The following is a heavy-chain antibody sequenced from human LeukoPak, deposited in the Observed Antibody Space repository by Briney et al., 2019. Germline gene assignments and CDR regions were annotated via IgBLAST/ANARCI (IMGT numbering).Heavy chain of an antibody. V-gene: IGHV3-64*01. CDR2: ISSNGGST. CDR3: ARSAEEYSSGWYYFDY. Sequence: GSLRPSLAASGFTFSTYAMHWVRQAPGKGLEYVSAISSNGGSTYYANSVKGRFTISRDNSKNTLYLQMGSLRAEDMAVYYCARSAEEYSSGWYYFDYWGQGTLVTVSS. J-gene: IGHJ4*02. D-gene: IGHD6-19*01. CDR1: GFTFSTYA.